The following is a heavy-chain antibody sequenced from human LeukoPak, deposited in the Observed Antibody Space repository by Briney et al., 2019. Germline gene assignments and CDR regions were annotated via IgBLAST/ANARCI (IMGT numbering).Heavy chain of an antibody. J-gene: IGHJ4*02. Sequence: SGTLSLTCTVSGGSINSYYWSWIRQPPGKGLEWIGYIYYSGSTNYNPSLKSRVTISVDTSKNQFSLRLSSVTAADTAVYYCARVTGYMTEDYFDYWGQGTLITVSS. CDR1: GGSINSYY. CDR2: IYYSGST. CDR3: ARVTGYMTEDYFDY. V-gene: IGHV4-59*01. D-gene: IGHD6-13*01.